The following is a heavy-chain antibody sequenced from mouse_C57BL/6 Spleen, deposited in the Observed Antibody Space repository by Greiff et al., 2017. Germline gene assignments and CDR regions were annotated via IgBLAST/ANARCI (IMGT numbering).Heavy chain of an antibody. CDR2: IDPETGGT. D-gene: IGHD1-1*01. J-gene: IGHJ4*01. CDR3: TRRLYYYGSSSDAMDY. Sequence: QVQLQQSGAELVRPGASVTLSCKASGYTFTDYEMHWVKQTPVHGLEWIGAIDPETGGTAYNQKFKGKAILTADKSSSTAYMELRSLTSEDSAVYYCTRRLYYYGSSSDAMDYWGQGTSVTVSS. CDR1: GYTFTDYE. V-gene: IGHV1-15*01.